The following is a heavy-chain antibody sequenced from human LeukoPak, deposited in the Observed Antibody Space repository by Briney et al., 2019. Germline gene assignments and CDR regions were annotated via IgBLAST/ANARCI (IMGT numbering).Heavy chain of an antibody. CDR3: ASPSPFTNSSSYYFDY. CDR2: IYYTGST. J-gene: IGHJ4*02. D-gene: IGHD6-6*01. CDR1: GDSVSNGNYY. Sequence: SETLSLTCTVSGDSVSNGNYYWNWLRQPPGKALEWIGYIYYTGSTYYNPSLEGRVTISVDTSRNQFSVKLSSVTAADTAVYYCASPSPFTNSSSYYFDYWGQGTLVTVSS. V-gene: IGHV4-61*01.